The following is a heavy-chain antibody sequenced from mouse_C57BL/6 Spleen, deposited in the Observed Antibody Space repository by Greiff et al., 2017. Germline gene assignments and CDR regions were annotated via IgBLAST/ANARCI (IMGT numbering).Heavy chain of an antibody. J-gene: IGHJ3*01. CDR3: ARLNGYYFAY. V-gene: IGHV1-52*01. Sequence: QVQLQQPGAELVRPGSSVKLSCKASGYTFTSYWMHWVKQRPIQGLEWIGNIDPSDSETHYNQKFKDKATLTVDKSSSTAYMQISSLQSEDSAVYYCARLNGYYFAYWGQGTLVTVSA. D-gene: IGHD2-3*01. CDR1: GYTFTSYW. CDR2: IDPSDSET.